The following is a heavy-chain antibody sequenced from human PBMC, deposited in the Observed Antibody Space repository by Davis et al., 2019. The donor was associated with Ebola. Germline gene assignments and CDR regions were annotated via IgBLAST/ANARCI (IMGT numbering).Heavy chain of an antibody. CDR1: GFTFSSYA. V-gene: IGHV3-23*01. Sequence: GGSLRLSCAASGFTFSSYAMSWVRQAPGKGLEWVSAISGSGGSTYYADSVKGRFTISRDNSKNTLYLQMNSLRAEDTAVYYCAKSRAAGYYYYGMDVWGQGTTVTVSS. J-gene: IGHJ6*02. CDR2: ISGSGGST. D-gene: IGHD6-13*01. CDR3: AKSRAAGYYYYGMDV.